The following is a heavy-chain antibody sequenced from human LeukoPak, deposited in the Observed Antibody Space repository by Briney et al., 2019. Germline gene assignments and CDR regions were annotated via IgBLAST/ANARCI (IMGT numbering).Heavy chain of an antibody. V-gene: IGHV3-23*01. Sequence: GGSLRLSCAASGFTFSSYAMSWVRQAPGKGLEWVSAISGSGGSTYYADSVKGRFTISRDNSKNMLYLQMNSLRAEDTAVYYCAGAVAGSMDYWGQGTLVTVSS. D-gene: IGHD6-19*01. CDR2: ISGSGGST. CDR3: AGAVAGSMDY. CDR1: GFTFSSYA. J-gene: IGHJ4*02.